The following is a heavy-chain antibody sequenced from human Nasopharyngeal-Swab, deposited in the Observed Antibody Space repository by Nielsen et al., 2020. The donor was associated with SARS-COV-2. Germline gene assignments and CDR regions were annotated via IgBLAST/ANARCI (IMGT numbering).Heavy chain of an antibody. Sequence: GGSLRLSCAASGFTFDDYTMHWVRQAPGKGLEWVSLISWDGGSTYYADSVKGRFTISRDNSKNTLYLQMNSLRAEDTAVYYCAKGRGFDSSGYQYWGQGTLVTVSS. V-gene: IGHV3-43*01. CDR1: GFTFDDYT. CDR3: AKGRGFDSSGYQY. J-gene: IGHJ4*02. CDR2: ISWDGGST. D-gene: IGHD3-22*01.